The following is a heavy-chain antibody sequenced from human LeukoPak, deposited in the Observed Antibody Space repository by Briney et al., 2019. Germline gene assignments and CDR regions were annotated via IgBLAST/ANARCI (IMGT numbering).Heavy chain of an antibody. D-gene: IGHD4-17*01. CDR2: IRGGGCSA. CDR3: ARDPNGDYIGAFDM. CDR1: GFTFSAYA. Sequence: QAGGSLRLSCTASGFTFSAYAMMWVRQAPGKGPEWVSAIRGGGCSAFYADSVKGRFTISRDNSKYTLFLQMNSLRAEDTAVYYCARDPNGDYIGAFDMWGPGTMVTVSS. J-gene: IGHJ3*02. V-gene: IGHV3-23*01.